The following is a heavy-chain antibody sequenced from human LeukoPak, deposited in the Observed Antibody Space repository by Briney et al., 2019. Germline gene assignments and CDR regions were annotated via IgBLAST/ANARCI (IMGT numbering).Heavy chain of an antibody. D-gene: IGHD3-22*01. V-gene: IGHV1-2*02. CDR2: INPDSGGT. J-gene: IGHJ4*02. CDR1: GYTFTGYY. Sequence: ASVKVSCKASGYTFTGYYMQWVRQAPGQGLEWMGWINPDSGGTNYAQKFQGRVTMTRDTSISTAYMELSRLRSDDTAVYYCARDPSGDSSGYPFDYWGQGTLVTVSS. CDR3: ARDPSGDSSGYPFDY.